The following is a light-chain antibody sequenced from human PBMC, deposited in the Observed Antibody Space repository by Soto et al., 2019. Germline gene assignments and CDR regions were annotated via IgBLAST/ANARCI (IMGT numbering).Light chain of an antibody. V-gene: IGKV3-11*01. CDR2: DAS. CDR3: QQRGDWPQIT. Sequence: EIVLTQSPATLSLSPGERATLSCRASQSVSSYLAWYQQKPGQAPRLLIYDASNRATGIPARFSGSGSGTDFTLTIRSLEPEDFAVYYCQQRGDWPQITLGKGQRREIK. CDR1: QSVSSY. J-gene: IGKJ5*01.